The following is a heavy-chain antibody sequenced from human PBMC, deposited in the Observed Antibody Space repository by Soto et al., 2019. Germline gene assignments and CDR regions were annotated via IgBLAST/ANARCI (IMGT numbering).Heavy chain of an antibody. CDR2: IYYSGST. J-gene: IGHJ1*01. D-gene: IGHD6-13*01. Sequence: QVQLQESGPGLVKPSQTLSLTCTVSGGSISSGGYYWSWIRQHPGKGLEWIGYIYYSGSTYYNPSPKRRVTIPVDTSENQFSMKLSSVTAADTAVYYCARSAMAAADAEYFQHWGQGTLVTVSS. V-gene: IGHV4-31*03. CDR3: ARSAMAAADAEYFQH. CDR1: GGSISSGGYY.